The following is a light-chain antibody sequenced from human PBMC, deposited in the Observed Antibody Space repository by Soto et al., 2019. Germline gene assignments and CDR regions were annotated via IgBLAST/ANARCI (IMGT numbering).Light chain of an antibody. CDR2: GAS. CDR3: QQYDNSPSYT. CDR1: QSVSNNY. J-gene: IGKJ2*01. Sequence: EIVLTQSPGTLSLSPGERATLSCRASQSVSNNYLAWYQQKPGQAPRLLIYGASSSATGIPDRFSGSGSGTNFTLTISRLEHDDFAVYYCQQYDNSPSYTFGQGTKLEIK. V-gene: IGKV3-20*01.